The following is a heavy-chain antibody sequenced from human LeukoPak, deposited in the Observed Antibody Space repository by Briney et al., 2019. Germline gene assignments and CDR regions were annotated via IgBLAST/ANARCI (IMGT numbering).Heavy chain of an antibody. CDR1: GYSFISYW. CDR3: ARRWLQSGSINNLDY. CDR2: IYPGDSDT. J-gene: IGHJ4*02. V-gene: IGHV5-51*01. Sequence: GESLKISCKGSGYSFISYWIGWVRQMPGKGLEWMGIIYPGDSDTRYSPSFQGQVTISADKSISTAYLQWSSLKASDTAMYYCARRWLQSGSINNLDYWGQGTLVTVSS. D-gene: IGHD5-24*01.